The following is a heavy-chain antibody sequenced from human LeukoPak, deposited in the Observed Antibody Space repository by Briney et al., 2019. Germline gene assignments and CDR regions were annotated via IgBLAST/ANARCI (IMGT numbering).Heavy chain of an antibody. CDR3: VHKGTYQVGH. V-gene: IGHV3-30*02. CDR2: IRYDGNNK. J-gene: IGHJ5*02. D-gene: IGHD2-2*01. Sequence: GGSLRLSCAASGFTFSSYGMHWVRQAPGKGLEWVAFIRYDGNNKYYADSVKGRFTISRDNSKNTLYLQMNSLRAEDTAVYYCVHKGTYQVGHWGQGTLVTVSS. CDR1: GFTFSSYG.